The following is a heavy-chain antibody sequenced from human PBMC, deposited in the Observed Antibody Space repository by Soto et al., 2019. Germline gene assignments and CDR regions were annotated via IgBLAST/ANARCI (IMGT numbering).Heavy chain of an antibody. CDR1: GGSISSYY. Sequence: SETLSLTCTVSGGSISSYYWSWIRQPPGKGLEWIGYIYYSGSTNYNPSLKSRVTISVDTSKNQFSLKLSSVTAADTAVYYCARNGRAYYMDVWGKGTTVTVSS. CDR2: IYYSGST. D-gene: IGHD3-10*01. V-gene: IGHV4-59*01. J-gene: IGHJ6*03. CDR3: ARNGRAYYMDV.